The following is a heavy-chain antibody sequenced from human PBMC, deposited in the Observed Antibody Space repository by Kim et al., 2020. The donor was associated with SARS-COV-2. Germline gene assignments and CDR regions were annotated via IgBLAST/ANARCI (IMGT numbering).Heavy chain of an antibody. CDR1: GFTFSSYS. D-gene: IGHD3-10*01. J-gene: IGHJ6*02. Sequence: GGSLRLSCAASGFTFSSYSMNWVRQAPGKGLEWVSSISSSSSYIYYADSVKGRFTISRDNAKNSLYLQMNSLRAEDTAVYYCARGSFWEYGMDVWGQGTTVTVSS. V-gene: IGHV3-21*01. CDR3: ARGSFWEYGMDV. CDR2: ISSSSSYI.